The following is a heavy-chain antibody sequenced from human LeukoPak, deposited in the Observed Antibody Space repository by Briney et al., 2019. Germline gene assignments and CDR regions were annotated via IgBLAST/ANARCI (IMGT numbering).Heavy chain of an antibody. V-gene: IGHV1-3*01. D-gene: IGHD3-10*01. CDR3: ARDQNSPYYGSGRFFDY. CDR1: GYSSTTYP. Sequence: GASVKVSCKASGYSSTTYPMHWVRQAPGQRLEWMGWINAGNGNTKYSQNFQGRVTITRDTSTSTAYMELSSLRSEDTAVYYCARDQNSPYYGSGRFFDYWGQGTLVTVS. CDR2: INAGNGNT. J-gene: IGHJ4*02.